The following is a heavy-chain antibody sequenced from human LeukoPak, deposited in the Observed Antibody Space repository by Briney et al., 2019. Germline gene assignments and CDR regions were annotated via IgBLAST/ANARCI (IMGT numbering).Heavy chain of an antibody. CDR1: GYTFTGYY. Sequence: GASVKVSCKASGYTFTGYYMHWVRQAPGQGLEWMGWINPNSGGTNYAQKFQGRATMTRDTSISTAYMELSSLTSDDTAVYYCARDLEGYHYGSGNYPQWGQGTLITVSS. D-gene: IGHD3-10*01. CDR2: INPNSGGT. V-gene: IGHV1-2*02. CDR3: ARDLEGYHYGSGNYPQ. J-gene: IGHJ4*02.